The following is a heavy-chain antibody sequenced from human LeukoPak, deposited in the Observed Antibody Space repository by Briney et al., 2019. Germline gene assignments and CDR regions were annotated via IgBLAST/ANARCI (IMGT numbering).Heavy chain of an antibody. V-gene: IGHV1-18*04. D-gene: IGHD3-10*01. CDR3: ARVGYYGSGSYSIDWFDP. Sequence: ASVKVSCKASGYTFTSYGISWVRQAPGQGLEWMGWISAYNGNTNYAQKLQGRVTMTTDKSTSTAYMELRSLRSDDTAVYYCARVGYYGSGSYSIDWFDPWGQGTLVTVSS. CDR1: GYTFTSYG. CDR2: ISAYNGNT. J-gene: IGHJ5*02.